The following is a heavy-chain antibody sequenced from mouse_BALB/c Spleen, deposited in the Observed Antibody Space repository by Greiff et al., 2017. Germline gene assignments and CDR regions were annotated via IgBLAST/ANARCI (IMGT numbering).Heavy chain of an antibody. CDR1: GYSITSGYY. V-gene: IGHV3-6*02. CDR2: ISYDGSN. CDR3: ARDRYAMDD. Sequence: EVKLQESGPGLVKPSQSLSLTCSVTGYSITSGYYWNWIRQFPGNKLEWMGYISYDGSNNYNPSLKNRISITRDTSKNQFCLKSNSVTTEDTATYYCARDRYAMDDWGQGTSVTVSS. J-gene: IGHJ4*01.